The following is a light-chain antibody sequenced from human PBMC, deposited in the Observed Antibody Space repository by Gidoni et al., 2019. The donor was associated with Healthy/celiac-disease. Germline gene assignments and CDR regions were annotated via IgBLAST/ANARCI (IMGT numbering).Light chain of an antibody. V-gene: IGKV1-39*01. CDR3: QQSYSTPFT. J-gene: IGKJ4*01. Sequence: IQMTQSPSSLSASVGVRVTITCRASQSSSSYLNWYQQKPGKAPKLLIYAASTLQSGVPSRFSGSGSGTDFTLTISSLQPEDFATYYCQQSYSTPFTFGQGTKVEIK. CDR2: AAS. CDR1: QSSSSY.